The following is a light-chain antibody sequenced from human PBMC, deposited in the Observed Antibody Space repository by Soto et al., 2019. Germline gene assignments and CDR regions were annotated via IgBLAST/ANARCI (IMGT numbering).Light chain of an antibody. J-gene: IGKJ4*01. V-gene: IGKV3-15*01. CDR1: QSISTN. Sequence: EIMMTQSPATVSVSPGERATLSCRASQSISTNVAWDQQKPGQALRLLIYDASTRATGLSSRFSGSGSGTEFTLTISSLQSEDVAIYYCQQYHDWPPLTFGGGTRLEI. CDR3: QQYHDWPPLT. CDR2: DAS.